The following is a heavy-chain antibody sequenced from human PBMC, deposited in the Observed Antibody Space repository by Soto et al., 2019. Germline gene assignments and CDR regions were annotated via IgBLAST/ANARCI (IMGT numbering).Heavy chain of an antibody. CDR2: IYWDDDK. CDR1: EFSLTTNGVG. J-gene: IGHJ1*01. D-gene: IGHD3-3*01. Sequence: QITLKESGPTLVEPTQTLTLTCTFSEFSLTTNGVGVGWIRQPPGKALEWLAVIYWDDDKRYNPSLKTRLTITMDTSKNQAVLTMINMDPVETGTYYCAHGVGSGNTAYFNHWGQGTLVTVSS. V-gene: IGHV2-5*02. CDR3: AHGVGSGNTAYFNH.